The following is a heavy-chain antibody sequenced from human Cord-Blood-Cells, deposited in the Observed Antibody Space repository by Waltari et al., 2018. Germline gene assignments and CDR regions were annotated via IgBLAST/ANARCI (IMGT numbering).Heavy chain of an antibody. J-gene: IGHJ6*03. CDR1: GGSISSSSYH. CDR3: ARLVGSGSYYYYYYYMDV. D-gene: IGHD1-26*01. CDR2: IYYSGST. V-gene: IGHV4-39*07. Sequence: QLQLQESGPGLVKPSETLSLTCTVSGGSISSSSYHWGWIRQPPGKGLEWIGSIYYSGSTSYNPSLKSRVTISVDTSKNQFSLKLSSVTAADTAVYYCARLVGSGSYYYYYYYMDVWGKGTTVTVSS.